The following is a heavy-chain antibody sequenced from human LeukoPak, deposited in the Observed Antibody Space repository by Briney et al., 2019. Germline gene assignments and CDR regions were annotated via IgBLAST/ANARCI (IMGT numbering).Heavy chain of an antibody. CDR1: GGSISSYY. CDR2: IYYSGST. J-gene: IGHJ4*02. D-gene: IGHD3-10*01. CDR3: ARQRGDYYYGSGSYWTFGY. Sequence: SETLSLTCTVSGGSISSYYWSWIRQPPGKGLEWIGYIYYSGSTYYNPSLKSRVTISVDTSKNQFSLKLSSVTAADTAVYYCARQRGDYYYGSGSYWTFGYWGQGTLVTVSS. V-gene: IGHV4-59*08.